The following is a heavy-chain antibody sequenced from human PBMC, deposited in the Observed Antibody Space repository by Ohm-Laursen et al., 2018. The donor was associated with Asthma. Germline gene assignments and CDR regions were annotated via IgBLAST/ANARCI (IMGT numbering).Heavy chain of an antibody. CDR1: GFTFSRYA. V-gene: IGHV3-23*01. Sequence: SLRLSCTASGFTFSRYAMSWVRQAPGKGLEWVSGISGNAGGTYYADSVKGRFTISRDNSKNTLYVQMNSLRAEDTAVYYCAKPLWTSSASCSGCGIGDYYYYGMDVWGQGTTVTVSS. CDR3: AKPLWTSSASCSGCGIGDYYYYGMDV. D-gene: IGHD2-2*01. CDR2: ISGNAGGT. J-gene: IGHJ6*02.